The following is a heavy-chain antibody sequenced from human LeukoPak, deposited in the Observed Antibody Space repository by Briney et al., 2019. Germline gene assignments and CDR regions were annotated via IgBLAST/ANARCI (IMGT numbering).Heavy chain of an antibody. D-gene: IGHD6-13*01. CDR2: ISYAGGKK. J-gene: IGHJ6*02. CDR1: GFTFSNYG. V-gene: IGHV3-30*03. Sequence: PGGSLRLSCAASGFTFSNYGMHWVRQAPGRGLEWVAVISYAGGKKYYTDSVKGRFTISRDNSENTLYLQMNSLRAEDTAVYYCARDVAAAVEYYYYGMDVWGQGTTVTVSS. CDR3: ARDVAAAVEYYYYGMDV.